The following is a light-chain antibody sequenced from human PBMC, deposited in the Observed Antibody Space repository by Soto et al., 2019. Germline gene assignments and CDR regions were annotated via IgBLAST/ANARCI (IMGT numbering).Light chain of an antibody. CDR2: DAS. J-gene: IGKJ4*01. V-gene: IGKV3-11*01. CDR3: QQRCDWPLT. CDR1: QSVSSQ. Sequence: EIVLTQSPATLSLSPGERATLSCRASQSVSSQLAWYQQKPGQAPRFLIYDASNRATGIPARFSGSGSATDFTLTISSLEPEDFAVYYCQQRCDWPLTFGGGTKVEIK.